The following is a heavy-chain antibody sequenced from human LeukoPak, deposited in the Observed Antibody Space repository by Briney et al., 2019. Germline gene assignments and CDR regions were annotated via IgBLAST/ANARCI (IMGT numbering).Heavy chain of an antibody. J-gene: IGHJ4*02. D-gene: IGHD6-19*01. V-gene: IGHV3-11*04. CDR2: ISSSGSTK. Sequence: GGSLRLSCAASGFTFSDYYMSWIRQAPGKGLEWVSYISSSGSTKYYADSVKGRFTISRDNAKNSLYLQMNSLRAEDTAVYYCARDPYSSGWSSSFDYWGQGTLVTVSS. CDR1: GFTFSDYY. CDR3: ARDPYSSGWSSSFDY.